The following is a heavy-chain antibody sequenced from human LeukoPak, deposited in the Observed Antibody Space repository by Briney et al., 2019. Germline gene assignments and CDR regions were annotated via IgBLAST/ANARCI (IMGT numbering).Heavy chain of an antibody. Sequence: GSLRLSYAASGFTFSSYSMNWVRQAPGKGLEWVSSISSSSSYIYYADSVKGRFTISRDNAKNSLYLQMNSLRAEDTAVYYCARDYCSGGSCYLYGYWGQGTLVTVSS. CDR1: GFTFSSYS. D-gene: IGHD2-15*01. CDR3: ARDYCSGGSCYLYGY. V-gene: IGHV3-21*01. J-gene: IGHJ4*02. CDR2: ISSSSSYI.